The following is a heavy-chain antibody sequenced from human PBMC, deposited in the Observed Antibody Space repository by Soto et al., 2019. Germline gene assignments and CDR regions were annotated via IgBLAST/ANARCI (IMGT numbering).Heavy chain of an antibody. CDR2: IWYDGSNK. J-gene: IGHJ4*02. Sequence: GGSLRLSCAASGFTFSSYGMHWVRQAPGKGLEWVAVIWYDGSNKYYADSVKGRFTISRDNSKNTLYLQMNSLRAEDTAVYYCAREERYYDSSGYYHTTFDYWGQGTLVTVSS. CDR1: GFTFSSYG. CDR3: AREERYYDSSGYYHTTFDY. V-gene: IGHV3-33*01. D-gene: IGHD3-22*01.